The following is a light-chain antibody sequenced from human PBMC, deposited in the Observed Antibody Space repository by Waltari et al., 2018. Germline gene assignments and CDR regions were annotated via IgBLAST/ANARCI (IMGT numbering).Light chain of an antibody. CDR1: SSDVCVYNF. CDR2: DVT. V-gene: IGLV2-14*03. Sequence: QSALTQPASVSGSPGQSITIPCTCTSSDVCVYNFVSWYQQHPGKVPKLIIYDVTNRPSGVSNRFSGSKSGNTASLTISGLQAEDEADYYCSSYTTSSTYVFGTGTKVTVL. J-gene: IGLJ1*01. CDR3: SSYTTSSTYV.